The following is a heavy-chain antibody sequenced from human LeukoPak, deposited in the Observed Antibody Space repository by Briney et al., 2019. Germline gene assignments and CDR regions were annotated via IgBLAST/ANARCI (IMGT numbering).Heavy chain of an antibody. D-gene: IGHD6-6*01. V-gene: IGHV1-69*01. Sequence: XQAPGQGLEWMGXIIPIFGTANYAQKFQGRVTITADESTSTAYMELSSLRSEDTAVYYCARCEYSSSSVLRMDVWGQGTTVTVSS. J-gene: IGHJ6*02. CDR2: IIPIFGTA. CDR3: ARCEYSSSSVLRMDV.